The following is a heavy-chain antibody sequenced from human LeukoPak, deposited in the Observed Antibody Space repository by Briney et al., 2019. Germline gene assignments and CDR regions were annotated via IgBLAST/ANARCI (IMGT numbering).Heavy chain of an antibody. J-gene: IGHJ4*02. CDR3: ARGDGQDGNFDY. Sequence: SETLSLTCTVSGGSISSSSYHWGWIRQPPGKGLEWIGTIYSSGSSYYNPSLKSRLTISVDTSRNQFSLKLSSVTAADTAVYYCARGDGQDGNFDYWGQGTLVTVSS. CDR2: IYSSGSS. CDR1: GGSISSSSYH. D-gene: IGHD5-24*01. V-gene: IGHV4-39*07.